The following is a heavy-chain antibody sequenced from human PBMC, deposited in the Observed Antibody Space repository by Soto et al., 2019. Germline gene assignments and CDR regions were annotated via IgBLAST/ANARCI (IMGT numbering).Heavy chain of an antibody. CDR2: ISGSGGST. D-gene: IGHD6-13*01. V-gene: IGHV3-23*01. Sequence: GGSLRLSCAASGFTFSSYAMSWVRQAPGKGLEWVSAISGSGGSTYYADSVKGRFTISRDNSKNPLYLQMNSLRAEDTAVYYCAKAPGYSSSWFPFLADYWGQGTLVTVSS. J-gene: IGHJ4*02. CDR3: AKAPGYSSSWFPFLADY. CDR1: GFTFSSYA.